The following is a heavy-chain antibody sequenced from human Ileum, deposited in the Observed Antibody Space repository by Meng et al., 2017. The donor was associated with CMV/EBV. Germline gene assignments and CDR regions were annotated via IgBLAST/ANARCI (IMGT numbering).Heavy chain of an antibody. J-gene: IGHJ4*02. CDR3: TRDLLVAAAAVFDS. V-gene: IGHV4-4*07. CDR1: GASVTSHW. CDR2: IYITGRT. Sequence: VHVQGSGPGLVKPSETLPLTCTVSGASVTSHWWSWIRQSAGKGLEWIGRIYITGRTNYNPSLKSRVTLSIDKSKDQFSLRLNSVTAADTAVYYCTRDLLVAAAAVFDSWGQGTLVTVSS. D-gene: IGHD6-13*01.